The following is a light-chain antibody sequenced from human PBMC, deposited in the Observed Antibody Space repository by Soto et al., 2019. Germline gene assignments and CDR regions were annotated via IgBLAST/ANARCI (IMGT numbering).Light chain of an antibody. V-gene: IGKV3-11*01. CDR1: QSVGSY. Sequence: EIVLTQSPVTLSLSPGERATLSCRASQSVGSYFAWYQQKPGQAPRLLIYDASNRATGIPARFSGSGSGTDFTLTISSLEPVDFAVYYCQQRSDWPSTFGGGTKVEIK. CDR2: DAS. J-gene: IGKJ4*01. CDR3: QQRSDWPST.